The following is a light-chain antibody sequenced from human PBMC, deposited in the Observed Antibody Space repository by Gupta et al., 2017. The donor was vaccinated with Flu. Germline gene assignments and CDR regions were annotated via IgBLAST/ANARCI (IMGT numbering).Light chain of an antibody. J-gene: IGLJ2*01. CDR2: ENN. CDR1: NSDLDAYNY. Sequence: QSALTQPASVSGSPGQSITISCTGTNSDLDAYNYVSWYQRYPGEAPKLMIYENNGRPSGVSDRFSGSKSGNTASLTISGLQTEDEADYYCSSYTGSTNCVFGGGTKLTVL. V-gene: IGLV2-14*01. CDR3: SSYTGSTNCV.